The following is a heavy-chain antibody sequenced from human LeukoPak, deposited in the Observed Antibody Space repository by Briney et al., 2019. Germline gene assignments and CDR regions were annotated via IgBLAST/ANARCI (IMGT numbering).Heavy chain of an antibody. D-gene: IGHD1-26*01. V-gene: IGHV3-30*18. CDR3: AKDYLGASHTFDI. J-gene: IGHJ3*02. Sequence: PGGSLRLSCAASGFSFSSYGMHWVRQAPGKGLEWVAVISHDGSNKHYADPVKGRFTISRDTSKNTLYLQMTSLRGEDTAVYYCAKDYLGASHTFDIWGQGTMVTVSS. CDR1: GFSFSSYG. CDR2: ISHDGSNK.